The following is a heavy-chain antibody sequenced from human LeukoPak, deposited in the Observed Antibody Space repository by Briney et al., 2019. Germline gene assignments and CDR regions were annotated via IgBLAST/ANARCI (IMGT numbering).Heavy chain of an antibody. J-gene: IGHJ4*02. V-gene: IGHV3-74*01. D-gene: IGHD3-10*01. Sequence: GGSLRLSCAASGFTFSTYWVYWVRQAPGKGLVWVSRINSDGSSTTYADSVKGRFTISRDNAKNTLFLQMNSLRAEDTAVYYCASFSGSYYNRAFLDSWGQGTLVTVSS. CDR1: GFTFSTYW. CDR2: INSDGSST. CDR3: ASFSGSYYNRAFLDS.